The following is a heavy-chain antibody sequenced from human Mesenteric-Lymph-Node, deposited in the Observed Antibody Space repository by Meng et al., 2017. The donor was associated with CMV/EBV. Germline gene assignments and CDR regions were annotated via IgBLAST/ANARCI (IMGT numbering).Heavy chain of an antibody. D-gene: IGHD2-2*01. V-gene: IGHV4-34*01. CDR2: INHSGST. CDR1: GGSFSGYY. Sequence: GSLRLSCAVYGGSFSGYYWSWIRQPPGKGLEWIGEINHSGSTNYNPSLKSRVTISIDESKNQFSLTLNSVSAADTAVYYCASEPGAPNGAWGQGTTVTVSS. J-gene: IGHJ6*02. CDR3: ASEPGAPNGA.